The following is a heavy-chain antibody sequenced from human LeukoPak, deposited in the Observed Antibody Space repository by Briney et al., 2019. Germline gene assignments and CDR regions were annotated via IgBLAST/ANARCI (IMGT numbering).Heavy chain of an antibody. CDR3: ARDVGGYNYGYSLDY. Sequence: SETLSLTCTVSGGSISTYYCSWIRQPAGKGLEWIGRIYTSGSTSYNSSLKSRVTMSVDTSKNQFSLKLSSVTAADTAVYYCARDVGGYNYGYSLDYWGQGALVSVSS. CDR2: IYTSGST. J-gene: IGHJ4*02. CDR1: GGSISTYY. D-gene: IGHD5-18*01. V-gene: IGHV4-4*07.